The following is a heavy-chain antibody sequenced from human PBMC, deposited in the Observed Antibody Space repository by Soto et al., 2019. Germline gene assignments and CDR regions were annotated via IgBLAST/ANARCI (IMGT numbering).Heavy chain of an antibody. V-gene: IGHV3-30*18. Sequence: QVQLVESGGGVVQPGRSLRLSCAASGFTFSSYGMHWVRQAPGKGLEWVAVISYDGSNKYYADSVKGRFTISRDNSKNTLYRQMNSLRAEDTAVYYCAKDSRHSSGYSYSPRGAFDIWGQGTMVTVSS. D-gene: IGHD3-22*01. CDR2: ISYDGSNK. CDR3: AKDSRHSSGYSYSPRGAFDI. CDR1: GFTFSSYG. J-gene: IGHJ3*02.